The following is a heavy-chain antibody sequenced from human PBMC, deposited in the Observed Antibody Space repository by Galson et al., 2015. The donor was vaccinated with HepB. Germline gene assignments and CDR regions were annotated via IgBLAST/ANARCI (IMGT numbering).Heavy chain of an antibody. CDR2: INSDGSTT. CDR3: ARASSRHPNWFDP. V-gene: IGHV3-74*01. Sequence: SLRLSCAASGFTFSSYWMHWVRQAPGKGLVWVSRINSDGSTTNYADSVKGRFTISRDNAKNTLYLQMNSLRAEDTAVYYCARASSRHPNWFDPWGRGTLVTVSS. CDR1: GFTFSSYW. J-gene: IGHJ5*02. D-gene: IGHD6-13*01.